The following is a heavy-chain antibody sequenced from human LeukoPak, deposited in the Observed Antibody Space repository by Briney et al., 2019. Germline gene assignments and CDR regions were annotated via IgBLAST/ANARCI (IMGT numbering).Heavy chain of an antibody. J-gene: IGHJ4*02. CDR1: GFTFSSYA. Sequence: GGSLRLSCAASGFTFSSYAMSWVRQAPGKGLEWVSAISGSGGSTYYADSVKGRFTISRDNSKNTLYLQMNSLRAEDTAVYYCAKEPSVAPAAMRYYFDYWGQGTLVTVSS. CDR3: AKEPSVAPAAMRYYFDY. CDR2: ISGSGGST. V-gene: IGHV3-23*01. D-gene: IGHD2-2*01.